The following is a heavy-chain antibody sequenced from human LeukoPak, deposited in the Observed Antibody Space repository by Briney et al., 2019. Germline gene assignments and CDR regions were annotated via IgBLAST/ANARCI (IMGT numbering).Heavy chain of an antibody. J-gene: IGHJ4*02. Sequence: SETLSLTCTVSGGSISSYYWGWIRQSPGKGREGIGHIYSSGSTSYNPSLKSRVTISIDTSKNQFSLKLSSVTAADTALYYCARNYDNSGYTAFGYWGRGTLVTVSS. V-gene: IGHV4-59*13. CDR1: GGSISSYY. D-gene: IGHD3-22*01. CDR2: IYSSGST. CDR3: ARNYDNSGYTAFGY.